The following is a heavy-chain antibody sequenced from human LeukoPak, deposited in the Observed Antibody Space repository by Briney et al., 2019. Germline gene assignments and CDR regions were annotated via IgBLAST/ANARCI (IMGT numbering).Heavy chain of an antibody. CDR2: IRYDGSNK. D-gene: IGHD4-17*01. CDR1: GFTFSSYG. Sequence: PGGSLRLSCAASGFTFSSYGMHWVRQAPGKGLEWVAFIRYDGSNKYYADSVKGRITISRDNSKNTLYLQVNSLRAEDTAVYYCAKLLNDYGDYYFDYWGQGTLVTVSS. J-gene: IGHJ4*02. CDR3: AKLLNDYGDYYFDY. V-gene: IGHV3-30*02.